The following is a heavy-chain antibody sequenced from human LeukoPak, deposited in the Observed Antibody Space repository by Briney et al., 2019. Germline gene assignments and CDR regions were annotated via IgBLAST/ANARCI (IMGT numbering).Heavy chain of an antibody. CDR3: VRDETLWTLDW. Sequence: GGSLRLSCTASGFTFSGHWIHWVRQAPGRGLVWVSRINEDGTDSMYAESVKGRFTISRDNAKNTVCLQMNSLRAEDTAVYYCVRDETLWTLDWWGQGTLVSVSS. CDR2: INEDGTDS. D-gene: IGHD1-1*01. J-gene: IGHJ4*02. CDR1: GFTFSGHW. V-gene: IGHV3-74*03.